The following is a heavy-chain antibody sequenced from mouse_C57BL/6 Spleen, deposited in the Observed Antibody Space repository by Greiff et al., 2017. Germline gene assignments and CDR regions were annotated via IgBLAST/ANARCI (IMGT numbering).Heavy chain of an antibody. J-gene: IGHJ2*01. CDR1: GFSLSTSGMG. Sequence: QVTLKESGPGILQSSQTLSLTCSFSGFSLSTSGMGVSWIRQPSGKGLEWLAHISWDDDKRYNPSLKSRLTISKDTSRNQVFLKITSVDTADTATYYCARVITTVPYYFDYWGQGTTLTVSS. CDR2: ISWDDDK. V-gene: IGHV8-12*01. CDR3: ARVITTVPYYFDY. D-gene: IGHD1-1*01.